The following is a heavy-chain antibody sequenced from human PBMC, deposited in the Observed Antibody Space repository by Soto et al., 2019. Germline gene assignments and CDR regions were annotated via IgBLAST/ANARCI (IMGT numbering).Heavy chain of an antibody. CDR2: MNPNSGNT. V-gene: IGHV1-8*02. J-gene: IGHJ6*02. CDR1: GGTFSSYA. D-gene: IGHD1-26*01. Sequence: GASVKVSCKASGGTFSSYAISWVRQATGQGLEWMGWMNPNSGNTGYAQKFQGRVTMTRNTSISTAYMELSSLRSEDTAVYYCALGTVDRAYYYGMDVWGQGTTVTVSS. CDR3: ALGTVDRAYYYGMDV.